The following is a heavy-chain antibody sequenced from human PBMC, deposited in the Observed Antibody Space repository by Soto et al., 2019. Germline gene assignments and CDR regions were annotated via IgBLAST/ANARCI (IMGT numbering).Heavy chain of an antibody. CDR3: ARVGPEEGVVIKYYYYYMDV. CDR2: IYSGGST. D-gene: IGHD3-3*01. J-gene: IGHJ6*03. CDR1: GFTVSSNY. V-gene: IGHV3-66*01. Sequence: GGSLRLSCAASGFTVSSNYMSWVRQAPGKGLEWVSVIYSGGSTYYADSVKGRFTISRDNSKNTLYLQMNSLRAEDTAVYYCARVGPEEGVVIKYYYYYMDVWGKGTTVTVSS.